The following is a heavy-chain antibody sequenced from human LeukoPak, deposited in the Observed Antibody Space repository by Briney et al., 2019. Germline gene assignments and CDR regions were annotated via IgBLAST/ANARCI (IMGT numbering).Heavy chain of an antibody. CDR1: GGSVSIGNYY. Sequence: SETLSLTCTVSGGSVSIGNYYWNWIRQPPGKGLEWIGYVYYSGSTYYNPSLKSRVTISVDTSKNQFSLKLSSVTAADTAVYYCARELRRDGYADYWGQGTLVTVSS. D-gene: IGHD5-24*01. V-gene: IGHV4-31*03. J-gene: IGHJ4*02. CDR3: ARELRRDGYADY. CDR2: VYYSGST.